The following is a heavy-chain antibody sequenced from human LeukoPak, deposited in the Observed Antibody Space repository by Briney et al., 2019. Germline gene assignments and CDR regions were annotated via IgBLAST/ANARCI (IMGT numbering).Heavy chain of an antibody. CDR1: GVTFSSYA. V-gene: IGHV3-30-3*01. CDR2: ISYDGSNK. Sequence: GGSLRLSCAASGVTFSSYAMHWVRQAPGKGLEWVAVISYDGSNKYYADSVKGRFTISRDNSKNTLYLQMNSLRAEDTAVYYCAYSSGYLDAFDIWGQGTMVTVSS. J-gene: IGHJ3*02. D-gene: IGHD3-3*01. CDR3: AYSSGYLDAFDI.